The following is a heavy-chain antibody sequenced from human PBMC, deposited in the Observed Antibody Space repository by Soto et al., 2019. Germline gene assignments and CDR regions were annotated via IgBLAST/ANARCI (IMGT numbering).Heavy chain of an antibody. Sequence: PAGCLELGCAACGVSVRNAGVDGSCKDQGKGLEWVGRIKSKTDGGTTDYAAPVKGRFTISRDDSKNTLYLQMNSLKTEDTAVYYCTTDPADITMIGRDPSGQGTLVTVSS. V-gene: IGHV3-15*07. CDR3: TTDPADITMIGRDP. CDR1: GVSVRNAG. J-gene: IGHJ5*02. CDR2: IKSKTDGGTT. D-gene: IGHD3-22*01.